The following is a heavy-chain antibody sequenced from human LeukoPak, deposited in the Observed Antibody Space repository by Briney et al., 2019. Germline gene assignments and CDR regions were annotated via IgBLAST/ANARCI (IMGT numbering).Heavy chain of an antibody. V-gene: IGHV1-69*04. Sequence: SVKVSCKASGGTFSSYAISWVRQAPGQGLEWMGRIIPILGIANYAQKFQGRVTITADKSTSTAYMELSSLRSEDTAVYYCARDRGVYSGSSWGQGTLVTVSS. CDR3: ARDRGVYSGSS. D-gene: IGHD1-26*01. CDR2: IIPILGIA. CDR1: GGTFSSYA. J-gene: IGHJ4*02.